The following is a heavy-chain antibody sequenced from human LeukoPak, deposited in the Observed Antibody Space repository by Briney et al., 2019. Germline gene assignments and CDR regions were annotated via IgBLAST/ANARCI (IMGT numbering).Heavy chain of an antibody. D-gene: IGHD6-13*01. CDR3: ARHSGSSSRYPRYFDY. V-gene: IGHV4-4*09. CDR1: GGSISSYY. CDR2: IYPSGST. J-gene: IGHJ4*02. Sequence: SETLSLTCTVSGGSISSYYWSWIRQPPGKGLEWIGYIYPSGSTNYNPSLKSRVAISVDTSKNQFSLKLSSVTAADTAVYYCARHSGSSSRYPRYFDYWGQGTLVTVSS.